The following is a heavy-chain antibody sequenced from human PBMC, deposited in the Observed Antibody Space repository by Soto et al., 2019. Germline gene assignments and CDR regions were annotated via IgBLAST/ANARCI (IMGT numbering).Heavy chain of an antibody. D-gene: IGHD3-3*01. CDR1: GYTFTSYA. J-gene: IGHJ6*03. Sequence: ASVKVSCKASGYTFTSYAMHWVRRAPGQRLEWMGRINAGNGNTKYSQKYQGRVTITRDTSASTAYMELSSLRSEDTAVYYCARASYYDFWSGYYRGLNYYYMDVWGKGTTVTVSS. CDR3: ARASYYDFWSGYYRGLNYYYMDV. V-gene: IGHV1-3*01. CDR2: INAGNGNT.